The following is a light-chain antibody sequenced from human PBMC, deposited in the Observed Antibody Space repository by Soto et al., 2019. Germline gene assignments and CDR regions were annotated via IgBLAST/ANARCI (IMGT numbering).Light chain of an antibody. J-gene: IGLJ3*02. CDR3: SSYSSKNTAV. V-gene: IGLV2-14*01. CDR2: EVS. CDR1: SSDVGGYNS. Sequence: QSALTQPASVSGSPRQSITISCTGTSSDVGGYNSVSWYQQHPGKAPKLMISEVSNRPSGVSNRFSGSKSGTTASLTISGLQAEDEADYYCSSYSSKNTAVFGGGTKLTVL.